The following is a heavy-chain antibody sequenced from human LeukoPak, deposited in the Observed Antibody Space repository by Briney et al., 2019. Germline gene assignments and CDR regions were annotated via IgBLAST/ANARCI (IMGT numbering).Heavy chain of an antibody. V-gene: IGHV3-23*01. D-gene: IGHD1-26*01. J-gene: IGHJ4*02. CDR2: ISGNGGSA. Sequence: GGSLRLSCAASRFNFDSYAMTWVRQAPGKGLEWVSTISGNGGSAYYADSVKGRFTISRDNAKNSLYLQINSLRAEDTAVYYCARGIVGATTYFDYWGQGTLVTVSS. CDR3: ARGIVGATTYFDY. CDR1: RFNFDSYA.